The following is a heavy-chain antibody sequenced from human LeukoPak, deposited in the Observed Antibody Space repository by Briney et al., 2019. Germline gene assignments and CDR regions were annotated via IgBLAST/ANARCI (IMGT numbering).Heavy chain of an antibody. J-gene: IGHJ3*02. Sequence: ASVKVSCKASGYTFTGYYMHWVRQAPGQGLEWMGWINPNSGGTNYAQKFQGRVTMTRDTSISTAYMELSRLRSDDTAVYYCARESGSYGAFDIWGQGTMVTVSS. D-gene: IGHD1-26*01. CDR1: GYTFTGYY. V-gene: IGHV1-2*02. CDR2: INPNSGGT. CDR3: ARESGSYGAFDI.